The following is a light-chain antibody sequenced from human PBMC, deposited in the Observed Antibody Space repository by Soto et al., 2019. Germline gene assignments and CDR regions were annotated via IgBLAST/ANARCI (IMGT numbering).Light chain of an antibody. Sequence: DIQMTQSPSSLSASVGDRVTITCRASQDIGNYLAWYQQKKGKVPKVLIYGASGLESGVPSRFSGSGSGTEFTLTISNLQPDDFATYYCQQYDNYPLTFGGGTKVEI. CDR1: QDIGNY. CDR2: GAS. J-gene: IGKJ4*01. CDR3: QQYDNYPLT. V-gene: IGKV1-16*01.